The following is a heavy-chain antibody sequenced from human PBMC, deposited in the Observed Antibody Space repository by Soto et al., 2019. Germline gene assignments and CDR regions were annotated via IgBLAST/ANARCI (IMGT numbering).Heavy chain of an antibody. V-gene: IGHV1-69*01. CDR3: ARMAFYYGSGSYYRYWFDP. CDR1: GGTFSSYA. Sequence: QVQLVQSGAEVKKPGSSVKVSCKASGGTFSSYAISWVRQAPGQGLEWMGGIIPIFGTANYAQKFQGRVTITADESTSTANMELSSLRSEDTAVYYCARMAFYYGSGSYYRYWFDPRGQGTLVTVSS. D-gene: IGHD3-10*01. J-gene: IGHJ5*02. CDR2: IIPIFGTA.